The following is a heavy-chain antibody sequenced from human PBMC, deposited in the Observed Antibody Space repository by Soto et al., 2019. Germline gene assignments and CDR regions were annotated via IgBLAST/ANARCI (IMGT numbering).Heavy chain of an antibody. V-gene: IGHV4-34*01. CDR1: GGSFSGYY. CDR3: ARGGYYGSGDYYYYYYMDV. D-gene: IGHD3-10*01. J-gene: IGHJ6*03. CDR2: INHSGST. Sequence: TSETLSLTCAVYGGSFSGYYWSWIRQPPGKGLEWIGEINHSGSTNYNPSLKSRVTISVDTSKNQFSLKLSSVTAADTAVYYCARGGYYGSGDYYYYYYMDVWGKGTTVTVSS.